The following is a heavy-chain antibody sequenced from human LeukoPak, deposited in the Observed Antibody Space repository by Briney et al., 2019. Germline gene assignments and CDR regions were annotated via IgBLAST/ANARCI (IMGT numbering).Heavy chain of an antibody. CDR1: GGSIRSSSYY. CDR3: ARQIDGFGEFXYFDY. D-gene: IGHD3-10*01. CDR2: IYYTGST. J-gene: IGHJ4*01. V-gene: IGHV4-39*01. Sequence: SETLSLTCTVSGGSIRSSSYYWGWIRQPPGKGLEWIGCIYYTGSTYYNPSLKSRVTISVDTSKNQFSLKLSSVTAADTAVYYCARQIDGFGEFXYFDYWXXGTLVTVSX.